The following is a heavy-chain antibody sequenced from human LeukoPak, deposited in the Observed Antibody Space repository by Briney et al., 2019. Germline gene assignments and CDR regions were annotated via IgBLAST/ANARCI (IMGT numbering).Heavy chain of an antibody. CDR3: ARGAPFSGSYYY. D-gene: IGHD1-26*01. J-gene: IGHJ4*02. CDR2: MNPNSGNT. CDR1: GYTFTSYD. Sequence: ASVKVSCKASGYTFTSYDINWVRQATGQGLEWMGWMNPNSGNTGYAQKFQGRVTMTRNTSISTAYMELSSLRSEDTAVYYCARGAPFSGSYYYWGQGTLVTVSS. V-gene: IGHV1-8*01.